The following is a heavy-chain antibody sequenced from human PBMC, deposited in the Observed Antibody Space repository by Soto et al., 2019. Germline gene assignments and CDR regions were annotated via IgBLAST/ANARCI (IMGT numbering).Heavy chain of an antibody. J-gene: IGHJ1*01. CDR3: AREENCRGGTCYSEYFHH. Sequence: QVQLVQSGAEVKKPGASVKVSCKTSGYIFTAYSMHWVRQAPGKGLEWMGVVNPSGGSAHYAQSFEGRVTLTRDTSTSTFYMELSSLISEDTAVYYCAREENCRGGTCYSEYFHHWGQGTLVTDSS. CDR2: VNPSGGSA. D-gene: IGHD2-15*01. V-gene: IGHV1-46*01. CDR1: GYIFTAYS.